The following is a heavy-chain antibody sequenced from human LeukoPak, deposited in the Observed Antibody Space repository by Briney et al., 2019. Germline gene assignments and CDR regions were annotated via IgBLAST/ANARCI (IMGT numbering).Heavy chain of an antibody. D-gene: IGHD5-24*01. Sequence: SVKVSCKASGDTFSSYAISWVRQAPGQGLEWMGVIIPIFGSTNDAQKFQGRVTITADESTSTAYMEASSLRSEDTAMYYCARGTWLQSQAFDIWGQGTMVTVSS. CDR1: GDTFSSYA. V-gene: IGHV1-69*13. CDR2: IIPIFGST. J-gene: IGHJ3*02. CDR3: ARGTWLQSQAFDI.